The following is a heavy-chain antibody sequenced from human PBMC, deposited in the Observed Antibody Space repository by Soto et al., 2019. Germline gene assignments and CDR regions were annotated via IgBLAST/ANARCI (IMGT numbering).Heavy chain of an antibody. Sequence: EVQLLESGGGLEQPGGSLRLSCAASGFPFSTYAMNWVRQAPGKGPEWVSTISVSCISTYYADFVKGRFTLSRDNSKKTVYLQMTSLRAEDTAVYYCAKNGSPRMTTATSGAAFDIWGPGTRVTVSP. CDR3: AKNGSPRMTTATSGAAFDI. V-gene: IGHV3-23*01. CDR1: GFPFSTYA. CDR2: ISVSCIST. J-gene: IGHJ3*02. D-gene: IGHD4-17*01.